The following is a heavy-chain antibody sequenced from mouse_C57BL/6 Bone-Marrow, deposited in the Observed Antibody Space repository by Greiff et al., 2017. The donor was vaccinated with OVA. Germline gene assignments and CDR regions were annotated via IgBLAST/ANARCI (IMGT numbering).Heavy chain of an antibody. CDR1: GYTFTSYG. Sequence: LVESGAELARPGASVKLSCKASGYTFTSYGISWVKQRTGQGLEWIGEIYPRSGNTYYNEKFKGKATLTADKSSSTAYMELRSLTSEDSAVYFCARSYYYGRRMDYWGQGTSVTVSA. J-gene: IGHJ4*01. CDR3: ARSYYYGRRMDY. CDR2: IYPRSGNT. D-gene: IGHD1-1*01. V-gene: IGHV1-81*01.